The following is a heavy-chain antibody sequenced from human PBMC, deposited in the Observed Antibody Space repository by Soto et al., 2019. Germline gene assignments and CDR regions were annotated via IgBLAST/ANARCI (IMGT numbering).Heavy chain of an antibody. CDR3: ARGGGYSGFASYYFSY. CDR2: IYYSGST. CDR1: GGSISGPYY. Sequence: QVQLQESGPGLMKPSQTLSLTCTVSGGSISGPYYWSWIRQHPGKGLEWIGYIYYSGSTYYNPSLKSRVTMSVGTSKNQFSLKLSSVTAADTAVYYCARGGGYSGFASYYFSYWGQGTLVTVSS. J-gene: IGHJ4*02. V-gene: IGHV4-31*03. D-gene: IGHD5-12*01.